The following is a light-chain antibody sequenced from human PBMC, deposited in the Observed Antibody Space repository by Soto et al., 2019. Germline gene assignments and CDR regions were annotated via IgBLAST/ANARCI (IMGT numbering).Light chain of an antibody. CDR2: EVS. CDR1: SSDVGDYNY. J-gene: IGLJ2*01. Sequence: QSALTQPRSVSGSPGQSVTISCTGTSSDVGDYNYVSWYQQHPGKAPKYIIYEVSKRPSWVPDRFSGSKSGNTASLTISRLQGEDEADYYCCSYAGTYTVVFGGGTKLTVL. CDR3: CSYAGTYTVV. V-gene: IGLV2-11*01.